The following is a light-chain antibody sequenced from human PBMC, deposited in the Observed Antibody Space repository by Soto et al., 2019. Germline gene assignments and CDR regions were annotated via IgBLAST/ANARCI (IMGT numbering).Light chain of an antibody. CDR1: QSVSSN. V-gene: IGKV3-15*01. CDR3: QQYNNWPSIT. Sequence: EIVMTQSPATLSVSPGERATLSCRASQSVSSNLAWYQQKPGQAPRLLIYGASTRATGIPARFSGSGSGTEFTLTISSLQSEDFAVYYCQQYNNWPSITFGPGTRLEIK. CDR2: GAS. J-gene: IGKJ5*01.